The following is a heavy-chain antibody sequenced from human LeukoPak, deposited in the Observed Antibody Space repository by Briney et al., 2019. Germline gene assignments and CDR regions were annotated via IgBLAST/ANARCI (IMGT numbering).Heavy chain of an antibody. V-gene: IGHV4-39*07. CDR1: GGSISSSSYY. J-gene: IGHJ3*02. CDR3: ARALHYGDYSASIPDAFDI. CDR2: IYYSGST. Sequence: SETLSLTCTVSGGSISSSSYYWGWIRQPPGKGLEWIGSIYYSGSTHYNPSLKSRVTISVDTSKNQFSLKLSSVTAADTAVYYCARALHYGDYSASIPDAFDIWGQGTMVTVSS. D-gene: IGHD4-17*01.